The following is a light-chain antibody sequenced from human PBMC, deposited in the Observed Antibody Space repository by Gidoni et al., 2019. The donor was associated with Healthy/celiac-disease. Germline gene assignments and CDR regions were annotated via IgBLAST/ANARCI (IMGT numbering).Light chain of an antibody. CDR1: QCISSW. CDR2: AAS. CDR3: QQASSFPLT. V-gene: IGKV1-12*01. J-gene: IGKJ4*01. Sequence: DIQMTQSPSSVSASVGDRVTITCRASQCISSWLAWYQQKPGKAPKLLIDAASSPQSGVPSSVSGSGSGTDLTLTSSSPQPEDFATYYCQQASSFPLTFGGGTRVEIK.